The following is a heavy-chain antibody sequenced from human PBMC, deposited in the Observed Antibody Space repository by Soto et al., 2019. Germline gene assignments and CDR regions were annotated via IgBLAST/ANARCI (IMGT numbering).Heavy chain of an antibody. J-gene: IGHJ4*02. CDR3: ARGYSYGYYFDY. D-gene: IGHD5-18*01. CDR2: IYYSGST. CDR1: GGSISSGDYY. Sequence: SETLSLTCTVSGGSISSGDYYWSWIRQPPGKGLEWIGYIYYSGSTYYNPSLKSRVTISVDTSKNQFSLKLSSVTAADTAVYYCARGYSYGYYFDYWGQGTLATVSS. V-gene: IGHV4-30-4*01.